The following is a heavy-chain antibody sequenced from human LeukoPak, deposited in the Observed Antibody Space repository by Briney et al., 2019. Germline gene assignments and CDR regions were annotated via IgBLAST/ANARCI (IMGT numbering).Heavy chain of an antibody. Sequence: PSETLSLTCAVSGYSISSGYYWGWIRQPPGKGLEWIGNIYHSGNTYYNPSLKSRVTISVDTSKNQFSLKLSSVTAADTAVYYCARVGDPLGWFDPWGQGTLVTVSS. J-gene: IGHJ5*02. V-gene: IGHV4-38-2*01. CDR3: ARVGDPLGWFDP. CDR2: IYHSGNT. D-gene: IGHD3-16*01. CDR1: GYSISSGYY.